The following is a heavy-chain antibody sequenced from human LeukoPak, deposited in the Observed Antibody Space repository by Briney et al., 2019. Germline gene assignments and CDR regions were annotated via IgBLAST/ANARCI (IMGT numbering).Heavy chain of an antibody. J-gene: IGHJ5*02. CDR2: ISTSISYI. CDR3: ARDLSSEYSSSYNWFDT. V-gene: IGHV3-21*01. CDR1: GFTFTSYS. Sequence: GGSLRLSCAASGFTFTSYSINWVRQAPGNGLEWVSSISTSISYIYYADSVKGRFTISRDNATNSLYLQMNSLIAEDTAVYYCARDLSSEYSSSYNWFDTWGQGTLVTVSS. D-gene: IGHD6-13*01.